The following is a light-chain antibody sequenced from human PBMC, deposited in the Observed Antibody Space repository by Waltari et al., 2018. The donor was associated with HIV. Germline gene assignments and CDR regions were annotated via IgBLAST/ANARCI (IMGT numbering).Light chain of an antibody. CDR1: QGIRSH. J-gene: IGKJ5*01. CDR3: QKYNSVPIT. Sequence: DIELPQSPSSLSACVGDRVTITCRASQGIRSHLAWYQQKPGTAPKLLIYEASTLQSGVSSRFSGSGSGTDFTLTINSLQSDDVATYFCQKYNSVPITFGQGTRLDI. CDR2: EAS. V-gene: IGKV1-27*01.